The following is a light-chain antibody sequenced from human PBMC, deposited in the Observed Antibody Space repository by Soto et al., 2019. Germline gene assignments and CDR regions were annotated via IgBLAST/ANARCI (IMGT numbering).Light chain of an antibody. Sequence: DIQMTQSPSTLSASVGDRVTITCRACQSISSWLAWYQQKPGTAPKLLIYKASTLQTGVPSRFSGSGSGTEFTLTISSLQPDDFATYYCQQYNDNWTFGQGTKVEIK. CDR1: QSISSW. V-gene: IGKV1-5*03. CDR2: KAS. J-gene: IGKJ1*01. CDR3: QQYNDNWT.